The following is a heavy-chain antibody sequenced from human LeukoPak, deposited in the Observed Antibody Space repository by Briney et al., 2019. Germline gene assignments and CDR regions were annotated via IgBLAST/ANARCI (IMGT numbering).Heavy chain of an antibody. Sequence: PGGSLRLSCAASGLTFSRYGMHWVRQAPGKGLEWVAVISSDGGTDYYADSVQGRFTISRDNSKNTVYLQMKSLRPGDTAIYYCTKEGAAGGKMQFCFDYWGQGARVTVSS. CDR3: TKEGAAGGKMQFCFDY. CDR2: ISSDGGTD. J-gene: IGHJ4*02. CDR1: GLTFSRYG. V-gene: IGHV3-30*18. D-gene: IGHD4-23*01.